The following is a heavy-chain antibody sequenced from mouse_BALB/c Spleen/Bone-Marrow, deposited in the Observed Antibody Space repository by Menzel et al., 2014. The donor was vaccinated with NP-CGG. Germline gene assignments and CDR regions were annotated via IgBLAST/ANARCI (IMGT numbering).Heavy chain of an antibody. CDR1: GYTFTRYW. CDR2: INPSTGYT. Sequence: VQLQQSGAELAKPGASVKMSCKASGYTFTRYWIHWVKPGPGQGLEWIGYINPSTGYTEYNQKFKDKATLTADKSSSTAYVQLSSLTSEDSAVYYCARGDYYGKGGAMDYWGQGTSVTVSS. V-gene: IGHV1-7*01. D-gene: IGHD1-1*01. CDR3: ARGDYYGKGGAMDY. J-gene: IGHJ4*01.